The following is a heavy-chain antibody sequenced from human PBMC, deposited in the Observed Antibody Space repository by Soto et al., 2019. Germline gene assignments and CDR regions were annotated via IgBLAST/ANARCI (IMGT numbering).Heavy chain of an antibody. CDR2: ISYDGSNK. J-gene: IGHJ6*02. V-gene: IGHV3-30-3*01. CDR1: GFTFSSYA. Sequence: QVQLVESGGGVVQPGRSLRLSCAASGFTFSSYAMHWVRQAPGKGLEWVAVISYDGSNKYYADSVKGRFTISRDNSKNKLYLQMNSLRAEDTAVYYCARDLGALRFLEWLTYGATYYYYGMDVWGQGTTVTVSS. CDR3: ARDLGALRFLEWLTYGATYYYYGMDV. D-gene: IGHD3-3*01.